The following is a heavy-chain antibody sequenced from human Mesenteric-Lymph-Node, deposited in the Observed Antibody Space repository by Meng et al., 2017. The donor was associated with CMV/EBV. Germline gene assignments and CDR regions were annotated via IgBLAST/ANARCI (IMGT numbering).Heavy chain of an antibody. Sequence: ASVKVSCKASGYTFTSYYIHWVRQAPGQGLEWMGIINPVGPSTSYAQKFQGRVTMTRDTSTSTVYMELRGLRSDDTAVYYCASEYYDSRGNWFDPWGQGTLVTVSS. CDR1: GYTFTSYY. J-gene: IGHJ5*02. V-gene: IGHV1-46*01. D-gene: IGHD3-22*01. CDR3: ASEYYDSRGNWFDP. CDR2: INPVGPST.